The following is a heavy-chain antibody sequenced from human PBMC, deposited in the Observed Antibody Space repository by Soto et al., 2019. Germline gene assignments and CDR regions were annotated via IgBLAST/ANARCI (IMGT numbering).Heavy chain of an antibody. V-gene: IGHV1-69*06. Sequence: QVQLVQSGAEVKKPGSSVKVSCKASGGTFSSYAISWVRQAPGQGLEWMGGIIPLFGTANYAQKFQGRVTITADKATSTAYMELGSLRYEDTAVYYFARDGVTYCIGGSCEKFDYWCQGTLVAVSS. D-gene: IGHD2-15*01. CDR1: GGTFSSYA. CDR2: IIPLFGTA. CDR3: ARDGVTYCIGGSCEKFDY. J-gene: IGHJ4*02.